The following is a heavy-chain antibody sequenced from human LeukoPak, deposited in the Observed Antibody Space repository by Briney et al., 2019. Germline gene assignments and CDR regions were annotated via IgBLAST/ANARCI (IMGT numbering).Heavy chain of an antibody. J-gene: IGHJ4*02. CDR3: ARVYVAVAGITTFRRGKVFDY. CDR1: GYTFTSYG. V-gene: IGHV1-18*01. CDR2: ISAYNGNT. Sequence: GGSVKVSCKASGYTFTSYGISWVRQAPGQGLEWMGWISAYNGNTNYAQKLQGRVTMTTDTSTSTAYMELRSLRSDDTAVYYCARVYVAVAGITTFRRGKVFDYWGQGTLVTVSS. D-gene: IGHD6-19*01.